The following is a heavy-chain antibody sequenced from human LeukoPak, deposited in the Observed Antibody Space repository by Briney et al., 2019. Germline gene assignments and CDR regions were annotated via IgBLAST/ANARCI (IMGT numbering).Heavy chain of an antibody. D-gene: IGHD3-3*01. J-gene: IGHJ5*02. CDR2: IYYSGTT. Sequence: SETLSLTCTVSGVSISTYSWSWIRQSPGKALEWIGYIYYSGTTNYNPSLKSRLTISVDTSKNQFSLKLSSVTAADTAVYYCARGADGVWFDPWGQGTLVTVSS. V-gene: IGHV4-59*01. CDR3: ARGADGVWFDP. CDR1: GVSISTYS.